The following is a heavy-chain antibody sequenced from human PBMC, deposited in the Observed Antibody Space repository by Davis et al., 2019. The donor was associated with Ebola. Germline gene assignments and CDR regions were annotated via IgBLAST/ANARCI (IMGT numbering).Heavy chain of an antibody. CDR1: GGTFSSYA. D-gene: IGHD3-10*01. CDR3: ARGPTVQGLDI. Sequence: AASVKVSCKASGGTFSSYAISWVRQAPGQGHEWMGGFDPEDGETIYAQKFQGRVTMTEDTSTDTAYMELSSLRSEDTAVYYCARGPTVQGLDIWGQGTMVTVSS. J-gene: IGHJ3*02. CDR2: FDPEDGET. V-gene: IGHV1-24*01.